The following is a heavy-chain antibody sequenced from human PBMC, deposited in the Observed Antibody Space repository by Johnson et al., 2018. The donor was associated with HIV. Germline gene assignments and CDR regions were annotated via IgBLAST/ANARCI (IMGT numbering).Heavy chain of an antibody. V-gene: IGHV3-30*04. CDR3: ARVRGGRENAFDI. D-gene: IGHD1-26*01. CDR2: ISYDGSDK. J-gene: IGHJ3*02. Sequence: QVQLVESGGGVSQPGRSLRLSCSASGFTFSSYAFHWVRQAPAKGLEWVAAISYDGSDKYHADYVKGRFTISRDNSKNTMSLQMNSPRVEDTAVYYCARVRGGRENAFDIWGQGTMVTVSS. CDR1: GFTFSSYA.